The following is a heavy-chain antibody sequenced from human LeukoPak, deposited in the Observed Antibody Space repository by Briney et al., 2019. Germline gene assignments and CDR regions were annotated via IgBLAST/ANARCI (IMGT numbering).Heavy chain of an antibody. CDR2: INPNSGGT. J-gene: IGHJ4*02. CDR3: ARLHLSDYGDIMGFDY. CDR1: GYTFTGYY. V-gene: IGHV1-2*02. Sequence: ASVKVSCKASGYTFTGYYMHWVRQAPGQGLEWMGWINPNSGGTNYAQKFQGRVTMTRDTSISTAYMELSRLRSDDTAVYYCARLHLSDYGDIMGFDYWGQGTLVTVSS. D-gene: IGHD4-17*01.